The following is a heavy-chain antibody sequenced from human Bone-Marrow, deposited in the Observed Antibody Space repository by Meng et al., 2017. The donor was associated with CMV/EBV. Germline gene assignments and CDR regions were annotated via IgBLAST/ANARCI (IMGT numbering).Heavy chain of an antibody. CDR2: MNPNSGNT. CDR1: GYTFTNYD. V-gene: IGHV1-8*01. Sequence: ASVKVSCKASGYTFTNYDINWVRQATGQGLEWMGWMNPNSGNTGYTQKFQGRVTMTRNTPITTAYMELSSLRSEDTAVYYCAREVNYDFWSGFPMDVWGQGTTVTVSS. D-gene: IGHD3-3*01. CDR3: AREVNYDFWSGFPMDV. J-gene: IGHJ6*02.